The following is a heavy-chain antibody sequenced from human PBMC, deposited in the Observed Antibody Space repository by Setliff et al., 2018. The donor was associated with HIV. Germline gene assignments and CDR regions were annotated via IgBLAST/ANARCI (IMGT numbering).Heavy chain of an antibody. J-gene: IGHJ4*02. CDR1: GFTFDNYG. Sequence: GGSLRLSCAASGFTFDNYGMTWVRQAPGKGLEWVSGINWNGGSTGYADSVKGRFTISRDNAKNSLHLQMNSLRAEDTALYYCVTVGDYDSSGYYLGGFDYWGQGTLVTVSS. D-gene: IGHD3-22*01. CDR2: INWNGGST. CDR3: VTVGDYDSSGYYLGGFDY. V-gene: IGHV3-20*04.